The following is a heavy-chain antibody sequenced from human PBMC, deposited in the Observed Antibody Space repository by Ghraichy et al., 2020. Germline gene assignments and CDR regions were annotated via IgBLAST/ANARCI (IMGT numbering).Heavy chain of an antibody. Sequence: SETLSLTCAVYGGSFSGYYWGWTRQPPGKGLGWMGEINHSGSTNYNPSLKSRVTISVDPSKNQISLKVSSVTAADTAVYYCARASSLAAVAGTRLPHYFDYWGQGTLVTVSS. CDR2: INHSGST. CDR3: ARASSLAAVAGTRLPHYFDY. CDR1: GGSFSGYY. D-gene: IGHD6-19*01. V-gene: IGHV4-34*01. J-gene: IGHJ4*02.